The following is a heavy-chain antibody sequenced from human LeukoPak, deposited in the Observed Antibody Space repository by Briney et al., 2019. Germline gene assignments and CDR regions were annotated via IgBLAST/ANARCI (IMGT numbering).Heavy chain of an antibody. CDR3: ASYYYDSSGYYYKPQGDYFDY. J-gene: IGHJ4*02. D-gene: IGHD3-22*01. CDR2: IIPIFGIA. Sequence: ASVKVSCKASGGTFSSYAISWVRQAPGQGLEWMGRIIPIFGIANYAQKFQGRVTITADKSTSTAYMELSSLRSEDTAVYYCASYYYDSSGYYYKPQGDYFDYGGQEPLVTVSS. CDR1: GGTFSSYA. V-gene: IGHV1-69*04.